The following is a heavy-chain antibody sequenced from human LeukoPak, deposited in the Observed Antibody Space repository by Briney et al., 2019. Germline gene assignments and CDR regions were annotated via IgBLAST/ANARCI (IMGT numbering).Heavy chain of an antibody. CDR2: ISGSGGST. D-gene: IGHD3-10*01. V-gene: IGHV3-23*01. CDR1: GFTFSNAW. J-gene: IGHJ3*02. Sequence: GGSLRLSCAASGFTFSNAWMSWVRQAPGKGLEWVSAISGSGGSTYYADSVKGRFTISRDNSKNTLYLQMNSLRAEDTAVYYCAKGRSLHPGDAFDIWGQGTMVTVSS. CDR3: AKGRSLHPGDAFDI.